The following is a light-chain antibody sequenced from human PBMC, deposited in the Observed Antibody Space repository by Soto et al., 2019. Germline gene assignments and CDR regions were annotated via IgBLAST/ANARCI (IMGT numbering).Light chain of an antibody. Sequence: CVLTQPPSVSGAPGQRVTISCTGSSSNIGAGYDVHWYQQLPGTAPKLLIYGNSNRPSGVPDRFSGSKSGTSASLAITGLQAEDEADYYCQSYDSSLSGYVFGTGTKVTVL. CDR1: SSNIGAGYD. CDR3: QSYDSSLSGYV. CDR2: GNS. V-gene: IGLV1-40*01. J-gene: IGLJ1*01.